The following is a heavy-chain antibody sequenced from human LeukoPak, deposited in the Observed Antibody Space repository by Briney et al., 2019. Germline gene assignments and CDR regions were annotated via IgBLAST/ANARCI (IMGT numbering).Heavy chain of an antibody. D-gene: IGHD3-22*01. CDR1: GGSISSNY. Sequence: SETLSLTCTVSGGSISSNYWSCIRQPPGRGLEWIGYIHYSGTTNYNPSLKSRFTISVDTSKNQFSLKLSSVTAADTAVYYCARTYISGYQPDAFDIWGQGTMVTVSS. CDR3: ARTYISGYQPDAFDI. J-gene: IGHJ3*02. V-gene: IGHV4-59*01. CDR2: IHYSGTT.